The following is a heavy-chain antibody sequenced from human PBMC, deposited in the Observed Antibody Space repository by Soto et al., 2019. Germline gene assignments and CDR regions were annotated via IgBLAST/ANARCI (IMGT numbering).Heavy chain of an antibody. D-gene: IGHD5-18*01. CDR1: GGSISSSSYY. V-gene: IGHV4-39*01. CDR3: ARHQGYSYGLRWFDP. J-gene: IGHJ5*02. CDR2: IYYSGST. Sequence: PSETLSLTCTVSGGSISSSSYYWGWIRQPPGKGLEWIGSIYYSGSTYYNPSLKSRVTISVDTSKNQFSLKLSSVTAADTAVYYCARHQGYSYGLRWFDPWGQGTLVTVSS.